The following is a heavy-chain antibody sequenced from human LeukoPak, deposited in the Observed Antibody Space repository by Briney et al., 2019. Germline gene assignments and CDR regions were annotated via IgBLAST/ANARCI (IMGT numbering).Heavy chain of an antibody. CDR3: ARGGNWFDY. CDR1: GGSISNYY. Sequence: SSETLSLTCSVSGGSISNYYWSWIRQPPGKGLEWIGYIYYSGSTNYNPSLKSRVTVSVDTSKSQFSLKVSSVTAADTAVYYCARGGNWFDYWGQGTRVTVSS. J-gene: IGHJ4*02. CDR2: IYYSGST. D-gene: IGHD4-23*01. V-gene: IGHV4-59*01.